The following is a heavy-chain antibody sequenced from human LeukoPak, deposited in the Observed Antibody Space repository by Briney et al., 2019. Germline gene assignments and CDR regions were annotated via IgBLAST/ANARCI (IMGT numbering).Heavy chain of an antibody. CDR3: ASPPSGSFEYFQH. J-gene: IGHJ1*01. V-gene: IGHV4-39*01. CDR2: IYYSRST. Sequence: SETLSLTCTVSGGSISSSSYYWGWIRQPPGKGLEWIGSIYYSRSTYYNPSLKSRVTISVDTSKNQFSLKLSSVTAADTAVYYCASPPSGSFEYFQHWGQGTMVTVSS. CDR1: GGSISSSSYY. D-gene: IGHD1-26*01.